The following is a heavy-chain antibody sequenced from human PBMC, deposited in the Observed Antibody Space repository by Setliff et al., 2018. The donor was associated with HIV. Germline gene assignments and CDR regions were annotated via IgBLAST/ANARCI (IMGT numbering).Heavy chain of an antibody. CDR3: ARQLSNSLEC. CDR1: AYSFTDYF. J-gene: IGHJ4*02. V-gene: IGHV1-2*02. Sequence: ASVKVSCKASAYSFTDYFIHWVRQAPGQRLEWTGWISPNKAGTRIPRNFRGRVTLTSDTSINTAYMELSGLRSDDTAVYYCARQLSNSLECWGQGTPVTVSS. CDR2: ISPNKAGT. D-gene: IGHD1-1*01.